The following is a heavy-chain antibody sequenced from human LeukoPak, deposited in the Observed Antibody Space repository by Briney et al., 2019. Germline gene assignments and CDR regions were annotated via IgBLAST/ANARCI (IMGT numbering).Heavy chain of an antibody. D-gene: IGHD3-3*01. V-gene: IGHV1-8*01. CDR1: GCTFTSYD. Sequence: ASVKVSCKASGCTFTSYDINWVRQATGQGLEWMGWMNPNSGNTGYAQKFQGRVTMTRNTSISTAYMELSSLRSEDTAVYYCARSSNYDFWSGYSNWFDPWGQGTLVTVSS. CDR2: MNPNSGNT. CDR3: ARSSNYDFWSGYSNWFDP. J-gene: IGHJ5*02.